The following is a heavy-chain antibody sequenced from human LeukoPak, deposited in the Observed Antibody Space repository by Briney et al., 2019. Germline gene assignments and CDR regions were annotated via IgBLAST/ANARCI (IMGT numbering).Heavy chain of an antibody. CDR1: GYIFASYG. CDR3: ARDTALTITPGGPDY. J-gene: IGHJ4*02. D-gene: IGHD2-8*02. CDR2: ISAYNGDT. V-gene: IGHV1-18*01. Sequence: ASVKVSCKASGYIFASYGISWVRQAPGQGLEWLGWISAYNGDTKYAQHLQGRVTLTTDTSTGTAYMELRSLTADDTALYYCARDTALTITPGGPDYWGQGTLVTVSS.